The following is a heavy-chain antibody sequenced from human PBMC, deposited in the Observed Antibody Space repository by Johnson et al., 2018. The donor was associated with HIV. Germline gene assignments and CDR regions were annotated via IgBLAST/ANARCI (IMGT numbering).Heavy chain of an antibody. V-gene: IGHV3-66*01. J-gene: IGHJ3*02. Sequence: VQLVESGGGVVQPGGSLRLSCAVSGFTFRSYWMTWVRQAPGKGLEWVSVIYSGGSTYYADSVKGRFTISRDNSKNTLYLQMNSRRAEDTAVYYCARGSGVLTGGDSDAVDSWGQGTMVTVSS. CDR3: ARGSGVLTGGDSDAVDS. CDR2: IYSGGST. D-gene: IGHD4-17*01. CDR1: GFTFRSYW.